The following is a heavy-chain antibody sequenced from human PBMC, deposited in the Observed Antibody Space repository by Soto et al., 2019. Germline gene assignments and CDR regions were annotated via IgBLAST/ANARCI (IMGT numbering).Heavy chain of an antibody. CDR1: GGSFSGYY. D-gene: IGHD2-2*01. Sequence: QVQLQQWGAGLLKPSETLSLTCAVYGGSFSGYYWSWIRQPPGKGLEWIGEINHSESTNYNPSLKSRVTISLDTSKNQFSLKLTSVTAADTAVYYCVTLPAATSGWFDPWCQGTLVTVSS. CDR3: VTLPAATSGWFDP. V-gene: IGHV4-34*01. J-gene: IGHJ5*02. CDR2: INHSEST.